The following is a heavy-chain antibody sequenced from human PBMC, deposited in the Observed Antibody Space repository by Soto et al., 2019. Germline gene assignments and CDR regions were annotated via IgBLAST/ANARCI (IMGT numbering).Heavy chain of an antibody. CDR3: TTDSDGYSSGWYYFDY. D-gene: IGHD6-19*01. CDR2: IKSKTDGGTT. Sequence: GGSLRLSCAASGFTFSNAWMSWVRQAPGKGLEWVGRIKSKTDGGTTDYAAPVKGRFTISRDDSKNTLYLQMNSLKTEDTVVYYCTTDSDGYSSGWYYFDYWGQGTLVTVSS. J-gene: IGHJ4*02. V-gene: IGHV3-15*01. CDR1: GFTFSNAW.